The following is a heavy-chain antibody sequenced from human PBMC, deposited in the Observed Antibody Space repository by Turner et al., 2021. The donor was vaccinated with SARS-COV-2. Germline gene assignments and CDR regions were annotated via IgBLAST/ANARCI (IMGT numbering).Heavy chain of an antibody. V-gene: IGHV3-74*01. J-gene: IGHJ4*02. CDR1: GFNFRNYW. Sequence: EVQLVESGGGLVQSGGSLRLSCAASGFNFRNYWMHWVRQAPGKGLVWVSRVNSDESSISYADSVKGRFTISRDNAKNTLFLQMNSLRDDDTAIYYCTSDPVGYNYGYFDFLGQGTPVTVSS. CDR3: TSDPVGYNYGYFDF. D-gene: IGHD5-12*01. CDR2: VNSDESSI.